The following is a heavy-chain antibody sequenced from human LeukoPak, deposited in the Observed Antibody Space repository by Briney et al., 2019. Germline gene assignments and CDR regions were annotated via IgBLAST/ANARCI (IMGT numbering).Heavy chain of an antibody. CDR3: ARDPPITAAVADYNMDV. D-gene: IGHD6-25*01. J-gene: IGHJ6*02. CDR1: GYTFSDYY. V-gene: IGHV1-2*02. Sequence: GASVKVSCKASGYTFSDYYIHWVRQAPGQGLEWMAWISPKSGATNYAQKFQDRVSLTRDSSISTAYMELWSLRSDDTAIYYCARDPPITAAVADYNMDVWGRGTTVIVSS. CDR2: ISPKSGAT.